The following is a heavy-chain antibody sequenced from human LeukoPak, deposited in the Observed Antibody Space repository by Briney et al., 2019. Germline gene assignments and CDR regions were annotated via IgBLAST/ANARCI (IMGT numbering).Heavy chain of an antibody. CDR1: GGSISSGSYY. CDR2: IYTSGST. V-gene: IGHV4-61*02. D-gene: IGHD6-13*01. J-gene: IGHJ6*03. CDR3: ARGEFIAAAGIYYYYYYMDV. Sequence: SETLSLTCTVSGGSISSGSYYWSWIRQPAGKGLEWIGRIYTSGSTNYNPSLKSRVTISVDTSKNQFSLKLSSVTAADTAVYYCARGEFIAAAGIYYYYYYMDVWGKGTTVTVSS.